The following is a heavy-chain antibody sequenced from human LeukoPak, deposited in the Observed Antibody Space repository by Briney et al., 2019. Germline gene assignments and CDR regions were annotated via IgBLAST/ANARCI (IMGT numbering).Heavy chain of an antibody. CDR2: MNPNSGNT. D-gene: IGHD6-13*01. Sequence: GASVKVSCKASGYTFTSYGISWVRQAPGQGLEWMGWMNPNSGNTGYAQKFQGRVTMTRNTSISTAYMELSSLRSEDTAVYYCARGSSSWDFDYWGQGTLVTVSS. CDR1: GYTFTSYG. CDR3: ARGSSSWDFDY. J-gene: IGHJ4*02. V-gene: IGHV1-8*02.